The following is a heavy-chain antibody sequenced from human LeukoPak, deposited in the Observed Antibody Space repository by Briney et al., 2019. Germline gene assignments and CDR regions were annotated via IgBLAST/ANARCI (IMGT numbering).Heavy chain of an antibody. CDR3: ARGGSSGVAGIPIDY. V-gene: IGHV1-69*01. Sequence: ASVKVSCKASGGTFSSYAISWVRQAPGQGLEWMGGIIPIFGTANYAQKFQGRVTITADESTSTAYMELSSLRSEDTAVYYCARGGSSGVAGIPIDYWGQGTLVTVSS. J-gene: IGHJ4*02. CDR1: GGTFSSYA. CDR2: IIPIFGTA. D-gene: IGHD6-19*01.